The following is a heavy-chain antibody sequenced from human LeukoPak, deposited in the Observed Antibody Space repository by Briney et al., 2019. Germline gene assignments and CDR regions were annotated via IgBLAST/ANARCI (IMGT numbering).Heavy chain of an antibody. CDR1: GFTLSNYG. D-gene: IGHD2-8*01. CDR2: IWYDGSNK. J-gene: IGHJ4*02. Sequence: PGGSLRLSCAASGFTLSNYGMHWVRQAPGKGLEWVAFIWYDGSNKYYIDSVKGRFTISRDNSENTLFLQMSSLRTEDTAVYYCAKDPLGFCTRATCRYLDSWGQGTLVTVSS. V-gene: IGHV3-30*02. CDR3: AKDPLGFCTRATCRYLDS.